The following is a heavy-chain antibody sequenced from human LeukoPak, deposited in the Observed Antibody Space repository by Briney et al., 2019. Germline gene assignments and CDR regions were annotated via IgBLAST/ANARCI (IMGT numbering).Heavy chain of an antibody. CDR2: ISSSSSYI. D-gene: IGHD6-6*01. CDR1: GFTFSSYS. Sequence: GGSLRLSCAASGFTFSSYSMNWVRQAPGKGLEWVSSISSSSSYIHYADSVKGRFTISRDNAKNSLYLQMNSLRAEDTAVYYCAKEAARLYGAEDDYMDVWGKGTTVTVSS. V-gene: IGHV3-21*01. CDR3: AKEAARLYGAEDDYMDV. J-gene: IGHJ6*03.